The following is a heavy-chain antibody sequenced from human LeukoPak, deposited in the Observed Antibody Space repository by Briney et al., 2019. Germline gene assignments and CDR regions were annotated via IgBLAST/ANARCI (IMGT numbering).Heavy chain of an antibody. D-gene: IGHD5-12*01. CDR3: ARGSRDIVAPAAEPNFDY. J-gene: IGHJ4*02. CDR1: GYTFTSYD. CDR2: INPSGGST. V-gene: IGHV1-46*01. Sequence: ASVKVSCKASGYTFTSYDINWVRQAPGQGLEWMGIINPSGGSTSYAQKFQGRVTMTRGMSTSTVYMELSSLRSEDTAVYYCARGSRDIVAPAAEPNFDYWGQGTLVTVSS.